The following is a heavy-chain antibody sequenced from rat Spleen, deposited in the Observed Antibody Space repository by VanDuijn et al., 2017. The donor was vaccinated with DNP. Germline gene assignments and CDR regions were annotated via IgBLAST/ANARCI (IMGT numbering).Heavy chain of an antibody. D-gene: IGHD1-11*01. CDR3: ARGGRSYFDH. Sequence: EVQLVETGGGLVQPGRSLKLSCVASGFTFSDYYMAWVRQVPGKGLEWVASITTSGDSTSSPDSVKGRFTISRDNAKNTLYLQMNSLRSEDTATYYCARGGRSYFDHWGQGVMVTVSS. CDR1: GFTFSDYY. J-gene: IGHJ2*01. V-gene: IGHV5-31*01. CDR2: ITTSGDST.